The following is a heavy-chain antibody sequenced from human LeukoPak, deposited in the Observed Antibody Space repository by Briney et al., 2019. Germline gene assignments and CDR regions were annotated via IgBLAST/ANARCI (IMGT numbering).Heavy chain of an antibody. CDR1: GITLSNYG. V-gene: IGHV3-23*01. Sequence: GGSLRLSCAVSGITLSNYGMSWVRQAPGKGLEWVAGISDSGGRTNYADSVKGRFTISRDNPNNTLYLQMNSLRTEDTAVYFCAKRGVVIRVILVGFHKEAYYFDSWGQGALVTVSS. J-gene: IGHJ4*02. CDR3: AKRGVVIRVILVGFHKEAYYFDS. D-gene: IGHD2/OR15-2a*01. CDR2: ISDSGGRT.